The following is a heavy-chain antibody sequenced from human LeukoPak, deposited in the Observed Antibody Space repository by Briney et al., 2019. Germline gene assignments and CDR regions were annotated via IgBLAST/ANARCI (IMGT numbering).Heavy chain of an antibody. CDR3: ERVRSVVVVAARRIGFDP. V-gene: IGHV1-8*01. D-gene: IGHD2-15*01. CDR2: MNPNSGNT. Sequence: EASVNVSCKASGYTFTSYDINWVRQATGQGLEWMGWMNPNSGNTGYAQKFQGRVTMTRNTAISTAYMELSSLRSEDTAVYHCERVRSVVVVAARRIGFDPRGQGTLVTVSS. J-gene: IGHJ5*02. CDR1: GYTFTSYD.